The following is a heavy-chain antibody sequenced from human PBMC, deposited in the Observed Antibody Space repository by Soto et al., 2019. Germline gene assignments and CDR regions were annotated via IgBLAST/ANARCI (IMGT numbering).Heavy chain of an antibody. J-gene: IGHJ6*02. V-gene: IGHV4-59*01. CDR1: GGSISSYY. Sequence: SETLSLTCTVSGGSISSYYWSWIQQPPGKGLEWIGYIYYSGSTNYNPSLKSRVTVSVDTSKNQFSLKLSSVTAADTAVCYCARALYYYGSGRDYYGMDVWGQGTTVTVSS. CDR2: IYYSGST. CDR3: ARALYYYGSGRDYYGMDV. D-gene: IGHD3-10*01.